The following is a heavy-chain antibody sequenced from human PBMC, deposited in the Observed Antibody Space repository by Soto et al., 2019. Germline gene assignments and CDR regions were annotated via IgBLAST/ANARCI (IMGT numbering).Heavy chain of an antibody. CDR2: IYYSGST. D-gene: IGHD3-16*02. CDR3: ARAPPLSEYYDYIWGSYRSFSAFDI. Sequence: SETLSLTCTVSGGSISSGGYYWSWIRQHPGKGLEWIGYIYYSGSTYYNPSLKSRVTISVDTSKNQFSLKLSSVTAADTAVYYCARAPPLSEYYDYIWGSYRSFSAFDIWGQGTMVTVSS. J-gene: IGHJ3*02. V-gene: IGHV4-31*03. CDR1: GGSISSGGYY.